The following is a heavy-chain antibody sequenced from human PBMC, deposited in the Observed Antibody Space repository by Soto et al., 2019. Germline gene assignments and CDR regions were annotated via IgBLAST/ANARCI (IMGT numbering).Heavy chain of an antibody. V-gene: IGHV3-72*01. CDR2: TRNKANSYTT. D-gene: IGHD1-26*01. CDR1: GFTFSDHY. CDR3: FRIELKSGSYYDY. J-gene: IGHJ4*02. Sequence: GGSLRLSCAASGFTFSDHYMDWVRQAPGKGLEWVGRTRNKANSYTTEYAASVKGRFTISRDDSKNSLYLQMNSLKTEDTAVYYCFRIELKSGSYYDYCGQGSLVTVSS.